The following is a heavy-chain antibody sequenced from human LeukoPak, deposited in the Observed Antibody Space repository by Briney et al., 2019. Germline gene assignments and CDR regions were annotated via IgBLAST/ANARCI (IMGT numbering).Heavy chain of an antibody. CDR3: ARDLLERTRPIDY. CDR2: ISSSSSYI. D-gene: IGHD1-1*01. CDR1: EFTFNNAW. Sequence: GGSLRLSCAASEFTFNNAWMSWFRQAPGKGLEWVSSISSSSSYIYYADSVKGRFTISRDNAKNLLYLQVNSLRAEDTAVYYCARDLLERTRPIDYWGQGTLVTVSS. J-gene: IGHJ4*02. V-gene: IGHV3-21*01.